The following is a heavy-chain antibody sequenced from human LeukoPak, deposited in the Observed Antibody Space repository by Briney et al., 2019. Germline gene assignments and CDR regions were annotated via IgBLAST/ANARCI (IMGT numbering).Heavy chain of an antibody. J-gene: IGHJ6*02. D-gene: IGHD3-3*01. Sequence: ASVKVSCKASGYTFTSYGISWVRQAPGQGLEWMGWISAYNGNTNYAQKLQGRVTMTTDTSTSTAYMELRSLRSDDTAVYYCARFSSIFGVVSYYYYGMDVRGQGTTVTVSS. V-gene: IGHV1-18*01. CDR3: ARFSSIFGVVSYYYYGMDV. CDR2: ISAYNGNT. CDR1: GYTFTSYG.